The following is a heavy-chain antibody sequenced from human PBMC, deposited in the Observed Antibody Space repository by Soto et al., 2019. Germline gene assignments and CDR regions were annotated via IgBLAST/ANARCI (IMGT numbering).Heavy chain of an antibody. J-gene: IGHJ6*02. Sequence: QVQLVESGGGLVRPGGSLRLSCEASGFTFRDYYMTLFHQAPGKGLEWLSYIDRSTKYTNYACSVKGRFTISRDNAKNSLYLQMNSLRADYTAVYYCAKNYYYTMDVWGQGTMVTVSS. CDR3: AKNYYYTMDV. CDR2: IDRSTKYT. V-gene: IGHV3-11*05. CDR1: GFTFRDYY.